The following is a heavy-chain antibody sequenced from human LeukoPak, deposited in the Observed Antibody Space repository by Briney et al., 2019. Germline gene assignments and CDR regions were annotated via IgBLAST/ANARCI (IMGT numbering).Heavy chain of an antibody. J-gene: IGHJ4*02. V-gene: IGHV3-30*03. CDR2: ISSDGNHK. Sequence: GGSLRPSCAASGLTLSREGLHWVQQAPGKGLEWVAVISSDGNHKYYADSVKGRFTVSRDNSENTLYLQMDSLRAEDTAVYYCARDIGGLDGDGLDYWGQGALVTVSS. CDR1: GLTLSREG. CDR3: ARDIGGLDGDGLDY. D-gene: IGHD4-17*01.